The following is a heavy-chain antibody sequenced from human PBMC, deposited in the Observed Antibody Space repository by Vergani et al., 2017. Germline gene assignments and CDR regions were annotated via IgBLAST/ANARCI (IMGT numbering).Heavy chain of an antibody. J-gene: IGHJ6*03. CDR3: ARVYGRGDYYYYYMDV. Sequence: QVQLQQWGAGLLKPSETLSLTCAVYGGSFSGYYWSWIRQPPGKGLEWIGYIYYSGSTNYNPSLKSRVTISVDTSKNQFSLKLSSVTAADTAVYYCARVYGRGDYYYYYMDVWGKGTTVTVSS. CDR1: GGSFSGYY. V-gene: IGHV4-34*01. D-gene: IGHD3-16*01. CDR2: IYYSGST.